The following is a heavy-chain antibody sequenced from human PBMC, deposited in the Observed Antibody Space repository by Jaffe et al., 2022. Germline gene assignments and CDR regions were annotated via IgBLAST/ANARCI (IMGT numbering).Heavy chain of an antibody. J-gene: IGHJ4*02. CDR1: GYSFTSYW. Sequence: EVQLVQSGAEVKKPGESLKISCKGSGYSFTSYWIGWVRQMPGKGLEWMGIIYPGDSDTRYSPSFQGQVTISADKSISTAYLQWSSLKASDTAMYYCVRSPIWRYYDSSGYSYFDYWGQGTLVTVSS. D-gene: IGHD3-22*01. V-gene: IGHV5-51*03. CDR2: IYPGDSDT. CDR3: VRSPIWRYYDSSGYSYFDY.